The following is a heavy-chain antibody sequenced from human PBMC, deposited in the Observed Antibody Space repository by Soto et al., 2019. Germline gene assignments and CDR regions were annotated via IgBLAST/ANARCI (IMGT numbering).Heavy chain of an antibody. CDR2: IYYSGST. CDR1: GGSISSGGYY. Sequence: SETLSLTCTVSGGSISSGGYYWSWIRQHPGKGLEWIGYIYYSGSTYYNPSLKSRVTISVDTSKNQFSLKLSSVTAADTAVYYCARDEWLQTLKMKSSNDYYYYGMDVWGQGTTVTVSS. CDR3: ARDEWLQTLKMKSSNDYYYYGMDV. J-gene: IGHJ6*02. D-gene: IGHD5-12*01. V-gene: IGHV4-31*03.